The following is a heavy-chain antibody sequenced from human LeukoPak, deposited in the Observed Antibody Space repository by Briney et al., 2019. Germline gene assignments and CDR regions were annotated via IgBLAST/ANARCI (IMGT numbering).Heavy chain of an antibody. CDR3: ARGYCSGGSCYGDYYYGMDV. V-gene: IGHV3-21*01. CDR2: ISSSSSYI. CDR1: GFTFSSYS. D-gene: IGHD2-15*01. J-gene: IGHJ6*02. Sequence: GGSLRLSCAASGFTFSSYSMNWVRQAPGKGLEWVSSISSSSSYIYYADSVKGRFTISRDNAKNSLYLRMNSLRAEDTAVYYCARGYCSGGSCYGDYYYGMDVWGQGTTVTVSS.